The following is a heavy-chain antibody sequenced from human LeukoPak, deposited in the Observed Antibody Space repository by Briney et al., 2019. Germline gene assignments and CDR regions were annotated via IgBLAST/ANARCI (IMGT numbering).Heavy chain of an antibody. D-gene: IGHD4-11*01. CDR3: ARGPADSYYFDY. CDR1: GGTFSSYA. Sequence: SVKVSCKASGGTFSSYAISWVRQAPGQGLEWMGGIIPIFGTANYAQKFQGRVTITTDESTSTAYMELSSLRSEDTAVYCCARGPADSYYFDYWGQGTLVTVSS. J-gene: IGHJ4*02. V-gene: IGHV1-69*05. CDR2: IIPIFGTA.